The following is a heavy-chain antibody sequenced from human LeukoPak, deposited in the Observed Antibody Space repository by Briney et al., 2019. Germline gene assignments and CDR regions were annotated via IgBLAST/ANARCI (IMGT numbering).Heavy chain of an antibody. Sequence: PSETLSLTCTVSGGSISSSIYYWGWIRQPPGKGLEWIGSINYSGHTYYNPSLKSRVTMSVDTSMNQFSLKLNSVTAPDTAVYYCARYWLGFNRFDPWGQGTLVTVSS. J-gene: IGHJ5*02. CDR3: ARYWLGFNRFDP. CDR1: GGSISSSIYY. CDR2: INYSGHT. D-gene: IGHD6-19*01. V-gene: IGHV4-39*01.